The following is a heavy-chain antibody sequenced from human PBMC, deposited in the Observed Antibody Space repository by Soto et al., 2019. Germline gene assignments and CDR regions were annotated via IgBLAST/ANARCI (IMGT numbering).Heavy chain of an antibody. CDR1: GFTFTSYG. V-gene: IGHV1-18*01. Sequence: QVQLVQSGAEVKKPGASMKVSCKASGFTFTSYGISWVRQAPGQGLEWMGWVSAYNGNTHYAQKRQGRGTMTTDTSTTTAYMELRSLRSDDTAVYYCSRGGSSWQPHEDYWGQGTLVTVSS. J-gene: IGHJ4*02. CDR2: VSAYNGNT. CDR3: SRGGSSWQPHEDY. D-gene: IGHD6-13*01.